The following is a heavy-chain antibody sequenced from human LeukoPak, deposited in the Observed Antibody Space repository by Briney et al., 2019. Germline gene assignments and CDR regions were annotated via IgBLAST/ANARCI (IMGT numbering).Heavy chain of an antibody. CDR3: ARDEGGSSSAEGTDY. J-gene: IGHJ4*02. CDR2: IWYDGSNK. CDR1: GFTFSSYG. D-gene: IGHD6-6*01. V-gene: IGHV3-33*01. Sequence: GGTLRLSCAASGFTFSSYGMHWVRQAPGKGLEWVAVIWYDGSNKYYEDSVKGRFTISRDNSKNTLYLQMNSLRAEDTAVYYCARDEGGSSSAEGTDYWGQGTLVTVSS.